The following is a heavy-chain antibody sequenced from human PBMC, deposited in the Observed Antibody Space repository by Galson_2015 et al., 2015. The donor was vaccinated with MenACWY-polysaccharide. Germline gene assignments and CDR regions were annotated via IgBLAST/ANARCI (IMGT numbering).Heavy chain of an antibody. V-gene: IGHV3-7*01. CDR1: GLTFSSYW. CDR3: ARGHHGMDV. CDR2: IKKDGSEK. Sequence: LRLSCAASGLTFSSYWMTWVRQAPGKGLEWVANIKKDGSEKYYVDSVKGRFTISRDNSKNSLYLQMHSLRAEDTAVYSCARGHHGMDVWGQGTTVTVSS. J-gene: IGHJ6*02.